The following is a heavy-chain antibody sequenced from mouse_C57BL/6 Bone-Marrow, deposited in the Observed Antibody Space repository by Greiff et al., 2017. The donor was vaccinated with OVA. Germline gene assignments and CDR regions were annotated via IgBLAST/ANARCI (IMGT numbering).Heavy chain of an antibody. V-gene: IGHV1-81*01. CDR3: ARPPGGNYGGFAY. Sequence: VQLQQSGAELARPGASVKLSCKASGYTFTSYGISWVKQRPGQGLEWIGEIYPRSGNTYYNEKFKGKATLTADKSSSTAYMELRSLTSEDSAVYVCARPPGGNYGGFAYGGQGTLVTVAA. D-gene: IGHD2-1*01. J-gene: IGHJ3*01. CDR1: GYTFTSYG. CDR2: IYPRSGNT.